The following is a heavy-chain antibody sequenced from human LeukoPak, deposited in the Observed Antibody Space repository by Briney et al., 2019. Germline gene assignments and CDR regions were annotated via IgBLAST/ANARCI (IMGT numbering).Heavy chain of an antibody. J-gene: IGHJ4*02. CDR1: GGSFSGYY. CDR3: ARGGIAARRALLPGSAYKD. D-gene: IGHD6-6*01. CDR2: INHSGST. V-gene: IGHV4-34*01. Sequence: SETLSLTSAVYGGSFSGYYWSWIRQPPGKGLEWIGEINHSGSTNYNPSLKSRVTISVDTPKNQFSLKLSSVTAADTAVYYCARGGIAARRALLPGSAYKDGGEGTLVTVSS.